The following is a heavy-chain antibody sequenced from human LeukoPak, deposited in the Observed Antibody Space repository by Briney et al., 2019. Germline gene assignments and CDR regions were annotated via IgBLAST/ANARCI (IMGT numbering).Heavy chain of an antibody. CDR3: ARGYSGSYFLFDY. CDR1: GGTFSSYA. J-gene: IGHJ4*02. V-gene: IGHV1-69*05. D-gene: IGHD1-26*01. Sequence: GASVKVSCKASGGTFSSYAISWVRQAPGQGLEWMGGIIPIFGTANYAQKFQGRVTIATDESTSTAYMELSSLRSEDTAVYYCARGYSGSYFLFDYWGQGTLVTVSS. CDR2: IIPIFGTA.